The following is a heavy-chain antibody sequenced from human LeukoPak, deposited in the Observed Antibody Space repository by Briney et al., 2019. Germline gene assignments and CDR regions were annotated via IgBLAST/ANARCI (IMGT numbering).Heavy chain of an antibody. CDR3: ARGPRYYDFWSGYYNARGWFDP. Sequence: PSETLSLTCAVYGGSFSGYYWSWIRQPPGKGLEWIGEINHSGSTNYNPPLKSRVTISVDTSKNQFSLKLSSVTAADTAVYYCARGPRYYDFWSGYYNARGWFDPWGQGTLVTVSS. V-gene: IGHV4-34*01. J-gene: IGHJ5*02. D-gene: IGHD3-3*01. CDR2: INHSGST. CDR1: GGSFSGYY.